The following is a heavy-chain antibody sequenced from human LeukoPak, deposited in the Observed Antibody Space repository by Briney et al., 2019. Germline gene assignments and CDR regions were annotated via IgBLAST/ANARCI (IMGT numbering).Heavy chain of an antibody. CDR3: ARGVSGGDYWENAFDI. J-gene: IGHJ3*02. V-gene: IGHV5-51*01. CDR1: GYSFTSYW. Sequence: GESLKISCKGSGYSFTSYWIGWVRQMPGKGLEWMGIIYPGDSDTRYSPSFQGQVTISADKSISTAYLQWSSLKASDTAMYYCARGVSGGDYWENAFDIWGQGTMVTVSS. D-gene: IGHD4-17*01. CDR2: IYPGDSDT.